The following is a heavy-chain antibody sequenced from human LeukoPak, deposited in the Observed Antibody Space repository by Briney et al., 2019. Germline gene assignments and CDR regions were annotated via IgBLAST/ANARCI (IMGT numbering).Heavy chain of an antibody. CDR2: IYSGGST. J-gene: IGHJ4*02. D-gene: IGHD3-9*01. Sequence: GGSLRLSCAASGFTVSSNYMSWVRQAPGKGLEWVSVIYSGGSTYYADSVKGRFTISRDNSKNTLYLQMNSLRAEDTAVYYCAKNPVGCFDYQGYYFDYWGQGTLVTVSS. CDR3: AKNPVGCFDYQGYYFDY. CDR1: GFTVSSNY. V-gene: IGHV3-66*01.